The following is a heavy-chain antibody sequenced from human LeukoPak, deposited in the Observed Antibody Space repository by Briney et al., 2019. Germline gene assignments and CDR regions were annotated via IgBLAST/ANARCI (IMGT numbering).Heavy chain of an antibody. Sequence: PSETLSLTCTVSGGSLSNYYWSWIRQPAGKGLEWVGRIYGNGNTNFNPSLERRVTMSVDTTKKQFTLNLRSVTAADTAIYYCARDGGDSYGLPFDYGGQGTLVTVSS. CDR1: GGSLSNYY. D-gene: IGHD5-18*01. CDR2: IYGNGNT. V-gene: IGHV4-4*07. CDR3: ARDGGDSYGLPFDY. J-gene: IGHJ4*02.